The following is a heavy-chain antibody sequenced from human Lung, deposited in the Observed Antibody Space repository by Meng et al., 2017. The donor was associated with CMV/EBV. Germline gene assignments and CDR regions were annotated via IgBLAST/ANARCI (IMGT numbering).Heavy chain of an antibody. J-gene: IGHJ4*02. CDR3: ARHYDSSWFGY. Sequence: ESXKISCKSSGYSFATYWIGWVRQMPGKDLEWMGMIYCGDSKTIYSPFFQGQVTISADKSISTAYLQWSSLQASDTAMYYCARHYDSSWFGYWGQGTLVXVS. D-gene: IGHD6-13*01. V-gene: IGHV5-51*01. CDR1: GYSFATYW. CDR2: IYCGDSKT.